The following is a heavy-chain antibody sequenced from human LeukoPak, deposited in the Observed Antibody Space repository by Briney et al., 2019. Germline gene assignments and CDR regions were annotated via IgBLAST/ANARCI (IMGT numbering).Heavy chain of an antibody. V-gene: IGHV4-31*03. J-gene: IGHJ4*02. CDR1: GDSISSGGYY. CDR2: INHSGST. D-gene: IGHD6-19*01. CDR3: ARRTGWLAHLIDY. Sequence: SQTLSLTCTVSGDSISSGGYYWSWIRQHPGKGLEWIGEINHSGSTNYNPSLKSRVTISVDTSKNQFSLKLSSVTAADTAVYYCARRTGWLAHLIDYWGQGTLVTVSS.